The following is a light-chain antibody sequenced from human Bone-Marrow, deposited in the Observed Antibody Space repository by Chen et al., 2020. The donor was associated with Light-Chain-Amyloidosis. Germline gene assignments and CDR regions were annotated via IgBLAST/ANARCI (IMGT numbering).Light chain of an antibody. CDR3: QVWDRSSDRPV. V-gene: IGLV3-21*02. Sequence: SYVVTQSPSVSVAPGQTATISCGGNNIGRQGVDWYQQTSGQAPLLVVYDDSDRPSGIPERLSGSNSGNTATLTISRVEAGDEADYYCQVWDRSSDRPVFGGGTKLTVL. CDR2: DDS. J-gene: IGLJ3*02. CDR1: NIGRQG.